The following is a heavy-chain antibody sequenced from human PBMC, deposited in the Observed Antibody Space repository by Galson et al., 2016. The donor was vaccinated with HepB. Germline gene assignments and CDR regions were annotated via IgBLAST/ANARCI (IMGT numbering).Heavy chain of an antibody. Sequence: SLRLSCAASGFNFSNFALHWVRQAPGKGLEYVSLISSKGGSTYYADSVKGRFTISRDNSKNTLYLQMSSLRPEDTAVYYCVNGNSSTTFDYWGQGTLVTVSP. V-gene: IGHV3-64D*06. CDR2: ISSKGGST. J-gene: IGHJ4*02. D-gene: IGHD6-13*01. CDR1: GFNFSNFA. CDR3: VNGNSSTTFDY.